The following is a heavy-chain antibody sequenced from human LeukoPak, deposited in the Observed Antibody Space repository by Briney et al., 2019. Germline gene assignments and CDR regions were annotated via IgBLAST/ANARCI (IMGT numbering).Heavy chain of an antibody. CDR2: ITGSSSSI. CDR1: GFPFSSYS. D-gene: IGHD4-17*01. Sequence: GGSLRLSCAASGFPFSSYSMNRVRQAPGKGLEWVSYITGSSSSIYYADSVNGRFTISRDNVNNLLYLQMNSLRAEDTAVYYCARDYGDPWGQGTLVTVSS. V-gene: IGHV3-48*01. CDR3: ARDYGDP. J-gene: IGHJ5*02.